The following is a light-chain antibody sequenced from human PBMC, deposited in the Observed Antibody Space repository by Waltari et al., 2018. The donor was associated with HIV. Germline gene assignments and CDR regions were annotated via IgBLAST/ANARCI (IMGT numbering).Light chain of an antibody. CDR3: QQSYNNPPT. V-gene: IGKV1-39*01. CDR1: QRLSTY. CDR2: GAA. Sequence: DIQMTQTPSSLSASVGDRVTITCRASQRLSTYLNWYQQKPGKAPKLLIYGAAHLQSGVPARFSGSVSGPDFTLTISSLQPEDFATYFCQQSYNNPPTFGQGTKVEIK. J-gene: IGKJ1*01.